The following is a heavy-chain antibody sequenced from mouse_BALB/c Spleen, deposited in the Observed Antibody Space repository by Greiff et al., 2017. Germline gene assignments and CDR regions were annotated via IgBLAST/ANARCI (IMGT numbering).Heavy chain of an antibody. V-gene: IGHV1S29*02. J-gene: IGHJ1*01. CDR1: GYTFTDYN. Sequence: VQLKESGPELVKPGASVKISCKASGYTFTDYNMHWVKQSHGKSLEWIGYIYPYNGGTGYNQKFKSKATLTVDNSSSTAYMELRSLTSEDSAVYYCARAGYYGSSYRYFDVWGAGTTVTVSS. CDR3: ARAGYYGSSYRYFDV. D-gene: IGHD1-1*01. CDR2: IYPYNGGT.